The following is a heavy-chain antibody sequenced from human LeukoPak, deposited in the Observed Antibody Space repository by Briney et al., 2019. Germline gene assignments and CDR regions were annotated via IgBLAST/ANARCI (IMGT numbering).Heavy chain of an antibody. J-gene: IGHJ4*02. CDR3: ARLDDSGYYYAN. D-gene: IGHD3-22*01. V-gene: IGHV3-66*04. CDR1: GGSFSGYY. CDR2: IYSGGST. Sequence: QSSETLSLTCAVYGGSFSGYYWSWIRQPPGKGLEWVSVIYSGGSTYYADSVKGRFTISRDNFKNTVYLQMYSLRAEDTVVYYCARLDDSGYYYANWGQGTLVTVSS.